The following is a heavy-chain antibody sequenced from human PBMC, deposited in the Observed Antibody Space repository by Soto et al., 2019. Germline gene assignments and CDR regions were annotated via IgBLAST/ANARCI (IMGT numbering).Heavy chain of an antibody. CDR2: MNPNSGNT. D-gene: IGHD2-2*01. Sequence: EASVKVSCKASGYTFTSYDINWVRQATGQGLEWMGWMNPNSGNTGYAQKFQGRVTMTRNTSISTAYMELSSLRSEDTAVYYCARLYCSSTSCYRDYWGQGTLVTVSS. J-gene: IGHJ4*02. CDR1: GYTFTSYD. V-gene: IGHV1-8*01. CDR3: ARLYCSSTSCYRDY.